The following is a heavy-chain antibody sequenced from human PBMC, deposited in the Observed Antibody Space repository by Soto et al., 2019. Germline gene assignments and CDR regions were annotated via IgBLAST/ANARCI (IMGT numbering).Heavy chain of an antibody. CDR3: ARDSSIVVGSEDAFDI. CDR2: ISAYNGNT. CDR1: GYTFTSYG. V-gene: IGHV1-18*01. D-gene: IGHD2-2*01. Sequence: ASVKVSCKASGYTFTSYGISWVRQAPGQGLEWMGWISAYNGNTNYAQRLQGRVTMTTDTSTSTAYMELRSLRSDDTAVYYCARDSSIVVGSEDAFDIWGQGTMVTVSS. J-gene: IGHJ3*02.